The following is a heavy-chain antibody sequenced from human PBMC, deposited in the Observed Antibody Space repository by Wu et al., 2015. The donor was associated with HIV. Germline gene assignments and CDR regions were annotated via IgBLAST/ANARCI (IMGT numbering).Heavy chain of an antibody. Sequence: QVQLQQWGAGLLKPSETLSLTCAVYGGSFSGYYWSWIRQPPGKGLEWIGEINHSGSTNYNPSLKSRVTISVDTSKNQFSLKLSSVTAADTAVYYCARLGYCSSTSCYGLPNYFDYWGQGTLVTVSS. V-gene: IGHV4-34*01. D-gene: IGHD2-2*01. CDR3: ARLGYCSSTSCYGLPNYFDY. CDR1: GGSFSGYY. J-gene: IGHJ4*02. CDR2: INHSGST.